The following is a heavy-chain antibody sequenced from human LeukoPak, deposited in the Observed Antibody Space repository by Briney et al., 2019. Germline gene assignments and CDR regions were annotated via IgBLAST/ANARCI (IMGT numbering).Heavy chain of an antibody. CDR1: GFTFSSYW. CDR3: ARALPYYFDS. Sequence: PGGSLRLSCAASGFTFSSYWMHWVRQGPGKGLVWVSHINSDGSSTTYADSVKGRFTISRDNAKNTLYLQMNSLRDEDTAVYYCARALPYYFDSWGQGTLVTVSS. J-gene: IGHJ4*02. CDR2: INSDGSST. V-gene: IGHV3-74*01.